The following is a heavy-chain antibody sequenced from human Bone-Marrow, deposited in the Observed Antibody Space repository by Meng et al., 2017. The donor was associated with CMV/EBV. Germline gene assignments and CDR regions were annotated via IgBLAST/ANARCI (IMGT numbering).Heavy chain of an antibody. J-gene: IGHJ4*02. CDR1: GGSISSGGYY. V-gene: IGHV4-31*03. CDR3: ARAGYGRGYFDY. Sequence: SETLSLTCTVSGGSISSGGYYWSWIRQHPGKGLEWIGYIYYSGSTYYNPSLKSRVTISVDTSKNQFSLKLSSVTAADTAVYYCARAGYGRGYFDYWRQGTLVTVSS. D-gene: IGHD5-12*01. CDR2: IYYSGST.